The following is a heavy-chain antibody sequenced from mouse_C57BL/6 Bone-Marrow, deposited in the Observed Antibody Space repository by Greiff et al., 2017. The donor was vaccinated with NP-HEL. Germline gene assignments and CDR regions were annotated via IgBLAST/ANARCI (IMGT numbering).Heavy chain of an antibody. CDR1: GFTFTDHY. CDR3: ARSIYYDYADDPFYAMDY. J-gene: IGHJ4*01. Sequence: EVKLMESGGGLVQPGGSLSLSCAASGFTFTDHYMSWVRPPPGKALAWLGFIRNKANGYTTEYSASVKGRFTISRDNSQSILYLQMNALRAEDSATYYCARSIYYDYADDPFYAMDYWGQGTSVTVSS. V-gene: IGHV7-3*01. D-gene: IGHD2-4*01. CDR2: IRNKANGYTT.